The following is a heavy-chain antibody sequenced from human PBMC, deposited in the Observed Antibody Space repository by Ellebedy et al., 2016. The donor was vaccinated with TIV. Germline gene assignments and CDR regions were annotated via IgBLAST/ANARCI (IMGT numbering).Heavy chain of an antibody. J-gene: IGHJ4*02. CDR2: IYQSGST. CDR1: GGSISSSNW. D-gene: IGHD5-24*01. V-gene: IGHV4-4*02. Sequence: SETLSLTCAVSGGSISSSNWWSWVRQPPGKGLEWIGEIYQSGSTNYNPSLKSRVTISVDKSKNQFALKLSSVTAADTAVYYCARGGGWLQLGYDYWGQGILVTVSS. CDR3: ARGGGWLQLGYDY.